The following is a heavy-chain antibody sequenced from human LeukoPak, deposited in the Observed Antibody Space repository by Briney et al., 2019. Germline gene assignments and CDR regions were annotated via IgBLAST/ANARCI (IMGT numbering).Heavy chain of an antibody. V-gene: IGHV4-59*08. CDR1: GGSISSYY. CDR2: IYYSGST. Sequence: SETLSLTCTVSGGSISSYYWSWIRQPPGKGLEWIGYIYYSGSTNYNPSLKSRVTISVDTSKNQFSLKLSSVTAADTAVYYCARHKVGSTRWFDPWGQGTLVTVSS. CDR3: ARHKVGSTRWFDP. D-gene: IGHD1-26*01. J-gene: IGHJ5*02.